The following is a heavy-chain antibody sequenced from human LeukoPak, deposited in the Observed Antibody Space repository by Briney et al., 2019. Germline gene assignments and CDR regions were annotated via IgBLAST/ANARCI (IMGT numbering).Heavy chain of an antibody. J-gene: IGHJ3*02. V-gene: IGHV5-51*01. Sequence: GESLKISCQGSGYSFTSHWIGWVRQMPGKGLEWMGVIQPGDSDTRYSPSFQGQVTFSADKSISAAYLQWSSLKASDTAMYCARPRNLHGSGWYPDAFDIWARGQWSPSLQ. CDR2: IQPGDSDT. CDR1: GYSFTSHW. CDR3: ARPRNLHGSGWYPDAFDI. D-gene: IGHD6-19*01.